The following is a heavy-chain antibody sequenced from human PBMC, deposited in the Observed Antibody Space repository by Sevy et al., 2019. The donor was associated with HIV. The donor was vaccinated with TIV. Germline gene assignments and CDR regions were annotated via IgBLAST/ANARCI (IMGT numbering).Heavy chain of an antibody. CDR2: ISGDRGKI. CDR1: GFTFWSFG. V-gene: IGHV3-48*04. CDR3: ARRGCNGGNCYSDYYYGVGV. Sequence: GGSLRLSCAASGFTFWSFGVNWVRQAPGKGLEWLGYISGDRGKIFYADSVKGRFSIFRDNARNSLYLQMRSLRVEDTAVYYCARRGCNGGNCYSDYYYGVGVWGQGTTVTVSS. J-gene: IGHJ6*01. D-gene: IGHD2-15*01.